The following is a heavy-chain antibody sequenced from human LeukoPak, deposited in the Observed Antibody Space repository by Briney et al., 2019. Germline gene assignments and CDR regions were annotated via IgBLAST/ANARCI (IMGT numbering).Heavy chain of an antibody. CDR1: GYTFTSYG. CDR2: ISAYNGNT. V-gene: IGHV1-18*01. Sequence: ASVNVSCKASGYTFTSYGISWVRQAPGQGLEWMGWISAYNGNTNYAQKLQGRVTMTTDTSTSTAYMELRSLRSDDTAVYYCARDDPIAVAGTNWFDPWGQGTLVTVSS. D-gene: IGHD6-19*01. J-gene: IGHJ5*02. CDR3: ARDDPIAVAGTNWFDP.